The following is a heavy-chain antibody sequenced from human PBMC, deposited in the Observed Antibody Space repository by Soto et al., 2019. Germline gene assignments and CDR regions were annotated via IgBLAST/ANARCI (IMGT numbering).Heavy chain of an antibody. CDR2: IYYSGST. D-gene: IGHD3-22*01. CDR3: AREELGYYDSSGYSD. Sequence: QVQLQESGPGLVKPSETLSLTCTLSGGSVSSGSYYWSWIRQPPGKGLEWIGYIYYSGSTNYNPSLKSRVTISVDTSKNQFSLKLSSVTAADTAVYYCAREELGYYDSSGYSDWGQGTLVTVSS. CDR1: GGSVSSGSYY. V-gene: IGHV4-61*01. J-gene: IGHJ4*02.